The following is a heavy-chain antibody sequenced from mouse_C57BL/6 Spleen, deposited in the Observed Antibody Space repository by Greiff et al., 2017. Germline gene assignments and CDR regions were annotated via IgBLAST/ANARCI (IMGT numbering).Heavy chain of an antibody. J-gene: IGHJ3*01. CDR3: ARDYDPAWFAY. Sequence: VQLKESGPELVKPGASVKMSCKASGYTFTDYNMHWVKQSHGKSLEWIGYINPNNGGTSYNQKFKGKATLTVNKSSSTAYMELRSLTSEDSAVYYCARDYDPAWFAYWGQGTLLTVSA. CDR2: INPNNGGT. V-gene: IGHV1-22*01. CDR1: GYTFTDYN. D-gene: IGHD2-4*01.